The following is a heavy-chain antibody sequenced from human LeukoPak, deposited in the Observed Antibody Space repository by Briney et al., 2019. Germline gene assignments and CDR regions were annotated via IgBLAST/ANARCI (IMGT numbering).Heavy chain of an antibody. Sequence: GESLKISCKDSAYRSTNYWIAWVRQMPGQGLEYMGITHPDDSDTRYSPSFQGQVTISADKSISTAYLQWSSLKASDTAMYYCARLAITMVRGVISFSNYMDVWGKGTTVTISS. J-gene: IGHJ6*03. CDR2: THPDDSDT. CDR3: ARLAITMVRGVISFSNYMDV. D-gene: IGHD3-10*01. CDR1: AYRSTNYW. V-gene: IGHV5-51*01.